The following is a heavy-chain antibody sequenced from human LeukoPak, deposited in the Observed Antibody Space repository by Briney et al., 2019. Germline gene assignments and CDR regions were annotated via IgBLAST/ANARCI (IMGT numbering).Heavy chain of an antibody. CDR2: IYYSGST. CDR3: TRNSGIIFGFRYFDL. V-gene: IGHV4-39*07. D-gene: IGHD3/OR15-3a*01. Sequence: SETLSLTCTVSGGSISSSSYYWGWIRQPPGKGLEWIGTIYYSGSTYYNPSLKSRVTKSVDTSKNQFSLKLTSVTAADSAVDYCTRNSGIIFGFRYFDLWGRGTLVTVSS. CDR1: GGSISSSSYY. J-gene: IGHJ2*01.